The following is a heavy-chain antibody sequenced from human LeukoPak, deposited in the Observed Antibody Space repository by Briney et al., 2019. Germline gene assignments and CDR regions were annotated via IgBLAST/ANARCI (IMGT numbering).Heavy chain of an antibody. Sequence: SETLSLTCTVSDGAIAGHSWSWIRQPPGKGLEWIGYIYYSGDTNYNPSLQSRVTVSVDTSKNQFSLKLSSVTAADTAVYYCARKTIVVVVAARGPSPYYYMDVWGKGTTVTISS. CDR1: DGAIAGHS. J-gene: IGHJ6*03. CDR3: ARKTIVVVVAARGPSPYYYMDV. CDR2: IYYSGDT. D-gene: IGHD2-15*01. V-gene: IGHV4-59*11.